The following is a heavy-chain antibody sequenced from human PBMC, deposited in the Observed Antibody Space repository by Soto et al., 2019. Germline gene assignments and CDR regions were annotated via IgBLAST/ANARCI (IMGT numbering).Heavy chain of an antibody. J-gene: IGHJ4*02. D-gene: IGHD3-22*01. CDR2: ISSNGGST. Sequence: EVQLVESGGGLVQPGGSLRLSCSASGFTFSSYAMHWVRQAPGKGLEYVSAISSNGGSTYYADSVKGRFTISRDNSKNTLYLQMSSLRAEDTAVYYCVKGYYYDSSGPFDCWGQGTLVTVSS. CDR3: VKGYYYDSSGPFDC. V-gene: IGHV3-64D*08. CDR1: GFTFSSYA.